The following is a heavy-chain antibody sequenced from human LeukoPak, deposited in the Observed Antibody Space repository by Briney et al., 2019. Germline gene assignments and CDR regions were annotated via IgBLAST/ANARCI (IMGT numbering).Heavy chain of an antibody. CDR1: GGSISSSSYY. CDR2: IYCSGST. D-gene: IGHD4/OR15-4a*01. J-gene: IGHJ6*03. Sequence: SETLSLSCTVSGGSISSSSYYWGWIRQPTGKGLEWIGSIYCSGSTYYNPSLKSRVTISVDTSKNQFSLKLSSVTAADTAVYYCAGRANCGHHYYYYMDVWGKGTAVTVSS. V-gene: IGHV4-39*01. CDR3: AGRANCGHHYYYYMDV.